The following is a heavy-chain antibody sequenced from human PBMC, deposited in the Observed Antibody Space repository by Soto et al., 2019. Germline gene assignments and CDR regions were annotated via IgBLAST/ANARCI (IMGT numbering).Heavy chain of an antibody. CDR3: ARGPDYCSGGSCYYFDY. Sequence: PSETLSLTCTVSGGSISRGGYYWSWIRQHPGKGLEWIGYIYYSGSTYYNPSLKSRVTISVDTSKNQFSLKLSSVTAADTAVYYCARGPDYCSGGSCYYFDYWGQGTLVTVSS. J-gene: IGHJ4*02. CDR1: GGSISRGGYY. CDR2: IYYSGST. D-gene: IGHD2-15*01. V-gene: IGHV4-31*03.